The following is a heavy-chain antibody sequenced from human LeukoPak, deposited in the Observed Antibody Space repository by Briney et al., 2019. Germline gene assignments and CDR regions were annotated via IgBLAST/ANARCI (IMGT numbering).Heavy chain of an antibody. CDR2: INTNTGNP. D-gene: IGHD2-15*01. Sequence: ASGKVSCKASGYTFTNYAMKWVRQAPGQGLEWMGWINTNTGNPTYAQGFTGRFVFSLDTSVSTAYLEISSLKAEDTAVYYCARAAYCSDSSCYSRDWGQGTLVTVSS. J-gene: IGHJ4*02. V-gene: IGHV7-4-1*02. CDR3: ARAAYCSDSSCYSRD. CDR1: GYTFTNYA.